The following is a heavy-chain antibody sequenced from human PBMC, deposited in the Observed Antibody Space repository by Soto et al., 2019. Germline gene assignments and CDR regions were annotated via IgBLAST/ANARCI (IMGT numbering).Heavy chain of an antibody. CDR1: GFTFTSSA. D-gene: IGHD1-26*01. V-gene: IGHV1-58*01. J-gene: IGHJ4*02. Sequence: SVKVSCKASGFTFTSSAVQWVRQARGQRLEWIGWIVVGSGNTNYAQKFQERVTITRDMSTSTAYMELSSLRSEDTAVYYCARDPMGATHFDYWGQGTLVTVYS. CDR3: ARDPMGATHFDY. CDR2: IVVGSGNT.